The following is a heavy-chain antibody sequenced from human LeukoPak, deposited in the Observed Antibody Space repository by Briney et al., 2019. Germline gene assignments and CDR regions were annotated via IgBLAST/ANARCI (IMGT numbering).Heavy chain of an antibody. CDR3: ARAWREAAAFVYFHH. CDR1: GFIFSGYS. J-gene: IGHJ1*01. D-gene: IGHD6-13*01. V-gene: IGHV3-48*01. CDR2: INSGSSII. Sequence: GGSLRLSCAASGFIFSGYSMNWVRQAPGKGLEWVSYINSGSSIIYYADSVKGRFTISRDNAKNSLYLQMNSLRAEDTAVYYCARAWREAAAFVYFHHWGQGTLVTVSS.